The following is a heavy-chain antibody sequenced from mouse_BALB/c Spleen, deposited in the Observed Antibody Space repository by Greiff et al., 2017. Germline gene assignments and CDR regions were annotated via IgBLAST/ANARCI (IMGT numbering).Heavy chain of an antibody. CDR3: ARGEAPFAY. Sequence: EVQLVESGPELVKPGASVKISCKASGYTFTDYNMPWVKQSHGKSLEWIGYIYPYNGGTGYNQKFKSKATLTVDNSSSTAYMELRSLTSEDSAVYYCARGEAPFAYWGQGTLVTVSA. CDR1: GYTFTDYN. CDR2: IYPYNGGT. J-gene: IGHJ3*01. V-gene: IGHV1S29*02.